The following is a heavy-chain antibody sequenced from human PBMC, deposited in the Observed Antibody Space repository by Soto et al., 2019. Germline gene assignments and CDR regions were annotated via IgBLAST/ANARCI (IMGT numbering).Heavy chain of an antibody. CDR2: ISSSSSTI. CDR3: ARDPVKQQLVRPSRWFDP. D-gene: IGHD6-13*01. CDR1: GFTFSSYS. V-gene: IGHV3-48*02. Sequence: VGSLRLSCAASGFTFSSYSMNWVRQAPGKGLEWVSYISSSSSTIYYADSVKGRFTISRDNAKNSLYLQMNSLRDEDTAVYYCARDPVKQQLVRPSRWFDPWGQGTLVTVSS. J-gene: IGHJ5*02.